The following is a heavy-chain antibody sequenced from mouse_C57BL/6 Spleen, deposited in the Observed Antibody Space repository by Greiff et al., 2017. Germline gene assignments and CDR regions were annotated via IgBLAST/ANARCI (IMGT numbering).Heavy chain of an antibody. CDR2: LWGDGST. CDR3: AKGDYGSSYGYFDV. J-gene: IGHJ1*03. V-gene: IGHV2-3*01. Sequence: QVQLKESGPGLVAPSQSLSITCTVSGFSLTSYGVSWVRQPPGKGLEWLGVLWGDGSTNYHSALISRLSISKDNSKSQVFLKLNSLQTDDTATYYCAKGDYGSSYGYFDVWGTGTTVTVSS. CDR1: GFSLTSYG. D-gene: IGHD1-1*01.